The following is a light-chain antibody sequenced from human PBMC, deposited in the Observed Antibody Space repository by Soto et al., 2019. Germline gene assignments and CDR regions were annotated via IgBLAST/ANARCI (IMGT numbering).Light chain of an antibody. CDR3: QHCDSSRLT. CDR1: QSVGSGY. Sequence: EIVLTQSPGTLSLSPGERATLSCRASQSVGSGYLAWYQQKRGQPPRLLIYSTSSRATGIPDRFSGSASGTDFPLTISRLEPEDFAVYFCQHCDSSRLTFGGGTKVEIK. V-gene: IGKV3-20*01. CDR2: STS. J-gene: IGKJ4*01.